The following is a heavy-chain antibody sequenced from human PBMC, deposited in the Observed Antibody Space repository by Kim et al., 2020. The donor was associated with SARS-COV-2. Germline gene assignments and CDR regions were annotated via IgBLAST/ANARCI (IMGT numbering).Heavy chain of an antibody. D-gene: IGHD6-19*01. CDR3: ARHRSSWYGAVAGTFDY. Sequence: LKSRVTISVDTSKNQFSLKLSSVTAADTAVYYCARHRSSWYGAVAGTFDYWGQGTLVTVSS. V-gene: IGHV4-59*08. J-gene: IGHJ4*02.